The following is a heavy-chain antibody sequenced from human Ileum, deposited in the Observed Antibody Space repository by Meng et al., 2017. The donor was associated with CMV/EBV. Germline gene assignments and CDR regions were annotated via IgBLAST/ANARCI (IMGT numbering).Heavy chain of an antibody. V-gene: IGHV2-5*02. CDR1: GFSLSTSGVG. CDR2: IYWDDDK. Sequence: HNTLKEVGPTMGKPTQTLTLPCTFLGFSLSTSGVGVGWIRQPPGKALEWLALIYWDDDKRYSPSLKSRLTITKDTSKNQVVLTMTNMDPVDTATYYCAHRRGIEEYFQHWGQGTLVTVSS. D-gene: IGHD6-13*01. J-gene: IGHJ1*01. CDR3: AHRRGIEEYFQH.